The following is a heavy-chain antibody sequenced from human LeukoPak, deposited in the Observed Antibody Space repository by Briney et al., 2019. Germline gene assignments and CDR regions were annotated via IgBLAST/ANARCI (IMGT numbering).Heavy chain of an antibody. Sequence: SVKVSCKASGGTFISYAISWVRQAPGQGLEWMGGIIPIFGTSNYAQRFQGRVTISADESTSTAYMELSSLRSEDTAVYYCARGITIFGVVKDAFDIWGQGTMVTVSS. CDR1: GGTFISYA. D-gene: IGHD3-3*01. J-gene: IGHJ3*02. V-gene: IGHV1-69*01. CDR2: IIPIFGTS. CDR3: ARGITIFGVVKDAFDI.